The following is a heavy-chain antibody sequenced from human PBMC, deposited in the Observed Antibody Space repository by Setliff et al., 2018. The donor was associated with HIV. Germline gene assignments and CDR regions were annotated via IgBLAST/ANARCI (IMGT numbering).Heavy chain of an antibody. CDR1: GLIFSSYE. V-gene: IGHV3-48*03. Sequence: PGGSLRLSCAASGLIFSSYEVNWVRQAPGKGLEWISFIGGHGSIIHYADSVKGRFTISRDNAKNSMDLQMNSLRAEDTAIYYCARKLRPGHGVDVWGQGTTVTVSS. J-gene: IGHJ6*02. CDR3: ARKLRPGHGVDV. D-gene: IGHD3-10*01. CDR2: IGGHGSII.